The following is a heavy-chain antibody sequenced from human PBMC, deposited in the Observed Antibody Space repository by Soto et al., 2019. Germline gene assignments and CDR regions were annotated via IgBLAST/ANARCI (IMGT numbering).Heavy chain of an antibody. Sequence: SVKVSCKASGGTFSSYTISWVRQAPGQGLEWMGRIIPILGIANYAQKFQGRVTITADKSTSTAYMELSSLRSEDTAVYYCARGLNDYGDPDAFDIWGQGTMVPVSS. CDR2: IIPILGIA. D-gene: IGHD4-17*01. CDR1: GGTFSSYT. CDR3: ARGLNDYGDPDAFDI. J-gene: IGHJ3*02. V-gene: IGHV1-69*02.